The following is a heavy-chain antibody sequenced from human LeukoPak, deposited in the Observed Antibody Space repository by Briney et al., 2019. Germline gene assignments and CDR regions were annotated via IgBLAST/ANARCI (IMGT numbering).Heavy chain of an antibody. D-gene: IGHD7-27*01. J-gene: IGHJ4*02. Sequence: GALRLSCAASGFTFSSYAMSWVRQAPGKGLEWVSAISGGGGSTDYADSVKGRFTTSRDNAKSSLYLQMNSLRAEDTAVYYCGRGHWGLDYWGQGALVTVSS. V-gene: IGHV3-23*01. CDR2: ISGGGGST. CDR3: GRGHWGLDY. CDR1: GFTFSSYA.